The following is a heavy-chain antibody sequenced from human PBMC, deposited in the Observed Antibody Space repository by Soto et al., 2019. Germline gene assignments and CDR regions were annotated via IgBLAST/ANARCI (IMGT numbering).Heavy chain of an antibody. J-gene: IGHJ3*02. V-gene: IGHV4-59*08. CDR1: GGSISSYY. CDR2: IYYSGNT. Sequence: QVQLQESGPGLVKPSETLSLTCNVSGGSISSYYWSWIRQPPGQGLDWLGYIYYSGNTIYNPSLKSRITVSLDTSKTRFSLTLSSVTAADTAVYYCARLGGVPTRPPSFDIWGRGTMVTVSS. CDR3: ARLGGVPTRPPSFDI. D-gene: IGHD6-6*01.